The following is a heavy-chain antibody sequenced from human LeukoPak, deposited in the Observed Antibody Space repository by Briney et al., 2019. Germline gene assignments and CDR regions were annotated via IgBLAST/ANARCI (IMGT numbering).Heavy chain of an antibody. Sequence: ASVKVSCKASGYTFTSYAMNWVRQAPGQGLEWMGWINTNTGNPTYAQGLTGRFVFSLDTSVSTAYLQISSLKAEDTAVYYCARGGGYDILTGYLPFDPWGQGTLVTVSS. V-gene: IGHV7-4-1*02. J-gene: IGHJ5*02. CDR2: INTNTGNP. CDR3: ARGGGYDILTGYLPFDP. D-gene: IGHD3-9*01. CDR1: GYTFTSYA.